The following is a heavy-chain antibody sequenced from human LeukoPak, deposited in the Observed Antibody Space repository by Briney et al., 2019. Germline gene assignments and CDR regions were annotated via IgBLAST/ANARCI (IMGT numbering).Heavy chain of an antibody. V-gene: IGHV1-69*02. CDR3: ARSGSGEDIVVVPTTYSNYYGMDV. CDR2: IIPIFGIA. D-gene: IGHD2-2*01. CDR1: GGTFSSYT. J-gene: IGHJ6*02. Sequence: SVKVSCKASGGTFSSYTISWVRQATGQGLEWMGKIIPIFGIANYAQNFQGRVTITADKSTRTAYMELSSLRSEDTAVYYCARSGSGEDIVVVPTTYSNYYGMDVWGQGTTVTVSS.